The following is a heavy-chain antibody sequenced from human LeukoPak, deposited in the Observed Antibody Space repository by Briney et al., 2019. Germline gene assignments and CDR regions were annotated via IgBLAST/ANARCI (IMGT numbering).Heavy chain of an antibody. V-gene: IGHV4-34*01. D-gene: IGHD3-10*01. CDR2: INHSGST. J-gene: IGHJ6*03. CDR1: GGSFSDYY. CDR3: ARRATTSRFTLVRNNPVRFYYYYMDV. Sequence: SETLSLTCAVYGGSFSDYYWSWIRQPPGKGLEWIGEINHSGSTNYNPSLKSRVIISADTSKNQFSLKLSSVTAADTAVFYCARRATTSRFTLVRNNPVRFYYYYMDVWAKGPRSPSP.